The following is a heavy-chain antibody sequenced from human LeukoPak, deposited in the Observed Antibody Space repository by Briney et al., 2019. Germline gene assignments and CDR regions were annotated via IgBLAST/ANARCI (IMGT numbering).Heavy chain of an antibody. CDR2: TSYDGSNK. CDR1: GFTFSSYA. Sequence: GRSLRLSCAASGFTFSSYAMHWVRQAPGKGLEWVAVTSYDGSNKYYADSVKGRFTISRDNAKNSLYLQMNSLRAEDTAVYYCAAFLVVTAIPGYFDYWGQGTLVTVSS. CDR3: AAFLVVTAIPGYFDY. J-gene: IGHJ4*02. V-gene: IGHV3-30-3*01. D-gene: IGHD2-21*02.